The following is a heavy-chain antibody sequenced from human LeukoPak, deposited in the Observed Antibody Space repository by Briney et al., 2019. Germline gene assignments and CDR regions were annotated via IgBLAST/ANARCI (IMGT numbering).Heavy chain of an antibody. CDR1: GFTFSTYE. Sequence: GGSLRLSCAASGFTFSTYEMNWVRQAPGKGLEWVAVISYDGTDKSYADSVKGRFTISRDNSKSTLYLQMNSLGPADTAVYYCAKDRWTGSYYFDFWGQGALLTVSS. J-gene: IGHJ4*02. D-gene: IGHD4-23*01. CDR2: ISYDGTDK. CDR3: AKDRWTGSYYFDF. V-gene: IGHV3-30*04.